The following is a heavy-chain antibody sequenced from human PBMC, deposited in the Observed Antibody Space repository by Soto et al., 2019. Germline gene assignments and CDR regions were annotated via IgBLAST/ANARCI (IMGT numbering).Heavy chain of an antibody. CDR2: IYHSGST. V-gene: IGHV4-30-2*01. J-gene: IGHJ6*02. CDR1: GGSISSGGYS. D-gene: IGHD2-15*01. Sequence: PSETLSLTCAVSGGSISSGGYSWSWIRQPPGKGLEWIGYIYHSGSTYYNPSLKSRVTISVDRSKNQFSLKLSSVTAADTAVYYCARLVVVAANRYYYGMDVWGQGTTVTVSS. CDR3: ARLVVVAANRYYYGMDV.